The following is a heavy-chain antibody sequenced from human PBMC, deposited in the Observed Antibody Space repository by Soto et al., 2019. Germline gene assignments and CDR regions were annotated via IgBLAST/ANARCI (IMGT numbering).Heavy chain of an antibody. D-gene: IGHD7-27*01. CDR1: GFIFSNYA. CDR3: AKDLGPSDY. J-gene: IGHJ4*02. V-gene: IGHV3-23*01. Sequence: GGSLRLSRAASGFIFSNYAMNWVRQAPEKGLEWVSAISGSGGSTYYADSVKGRFTISRDNSKNTLYLQMNSLRAEDTAVYYCAKDLGPSDYWGQGTLVTV. CDR2: ISGSGGST.